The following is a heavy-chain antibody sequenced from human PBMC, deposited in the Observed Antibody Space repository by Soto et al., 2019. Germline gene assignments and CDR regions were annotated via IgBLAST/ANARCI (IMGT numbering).Heavy chain of an antibody. D-gene: IGHD5-18*01. V-gene: IGHV4-30-2*01. Sequence: PSETLSLTCAVSGGSISSGGYSWSWLRQPPGKGQEGIVYIYHSGSTYYNTSLKSRVTIAVDKSKNQFSLKLSSVTAADTAVYYCARDTLVGHSYGNQIHAFDIWGQGTMVT. CDR2: IYHSGST. CDR1: GGSISSGGYS. CDR3: ARDTLVGHSYGNQIHAFDI. J-gene: IGHJ3*02.